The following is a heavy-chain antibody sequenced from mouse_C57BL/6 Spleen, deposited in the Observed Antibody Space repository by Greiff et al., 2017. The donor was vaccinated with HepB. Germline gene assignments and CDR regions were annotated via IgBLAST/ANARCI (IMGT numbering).Heavy chain of an antibody. CDR1: GYTFTDYN. Sequence: EVQLQQSGPELVKPGASVKIPCKASGYTFTDYNMDWVKQSHGKSLEWIGDINPNNGGTIYNQKFKGKATLTVDKSSSTAYMELRSLTSEDTAVYYCARRKGFMITTYGYFDYWGQGTTLTVSS. J-gene: IGHJ2*01. D-gene: IGHD2-4*01. V-gene: IGHV1-18*01. CDR3: ARRKGFMITTYGYFDY. CDR2: INPNNGGT.